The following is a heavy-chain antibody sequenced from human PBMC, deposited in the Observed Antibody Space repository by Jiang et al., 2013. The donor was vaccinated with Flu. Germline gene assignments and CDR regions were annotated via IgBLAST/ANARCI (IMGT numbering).Heavy chain of an antibody. V-gene: IGHV4-38-2*02. CDR2: IYHSGST. CDR3: AREGTVTSDY. D-gene: IGHD4-17*01. J-gene: IGHJ4*02. Sequence: GSGLVKPSETLSLTCAVSGYSISSGYYWGWIRQPPGKGLEWIGSIYHSGSTYYNPSLKSRVTISVDTSKNQFSLKLSSVTAADTAVYYCAREGTVTSDYWGQGTLVTVSS. CDR1: GYSISSGYY.